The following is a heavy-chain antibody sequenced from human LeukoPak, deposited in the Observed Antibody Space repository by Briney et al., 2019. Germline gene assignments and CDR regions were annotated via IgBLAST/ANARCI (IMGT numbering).Heavy chain of an antibody. CDR3: ARMAAVSDINWFDP. Sequence: GESLKISCKGSGYSFPSYWIGWVRQMPGKGLEWMGIIFPGDSDTRYSPSFQGQVIISANRSISTAYLQWSSLRASDTAMHYCARMAAVSDINWFDPWGQGTLVTVSS. CDR1: GYSFPSYW. D-gene: IGHD6-13*01. V-gene: IGHV5-51*01. CDR2: IFPGDSDT. J-gene: IGHJ5*02.